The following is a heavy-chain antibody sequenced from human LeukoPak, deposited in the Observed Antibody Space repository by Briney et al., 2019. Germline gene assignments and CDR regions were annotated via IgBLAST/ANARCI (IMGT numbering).Heavy chain of an antibody. Sequence: GGSLRLSCAASGFTFSSYSMNWVRQAPGKGLEWVSSISSSSSYIYYADSVKGRFTISRDNAKNSLYLQMNSLRAEDTAVYYCARESRTSHWLGYWGQGTLVTVSS. V-gene: IGHV3-21*01. D-gene: IGHD2-2*01. J-gene: IGHJ4*02. CDR3: ARESRTSHWLGY. CDR2: ISSSSSYI. CDR1: GFTFSSYS.